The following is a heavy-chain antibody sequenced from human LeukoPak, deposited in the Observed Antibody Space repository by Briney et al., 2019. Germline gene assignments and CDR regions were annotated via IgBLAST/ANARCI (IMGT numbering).Heavy chain of an antibody. V-gene: IGHV3-48*02. CDR3: ARESFIAAAGTGHDAFDI. Sequence: GGSLRLSCAASGFAFSTYGMNWVRQAPGKGLEWISYITSRSTTYYADSVRGQFTISRDNAKNSLYLEMNGLRDDDTAVYYCARESFIAAAGTGHDAFDIWGQGTMVTVSS. J-gene: IGHJ3*02. CDR1: GFAFSTYG. CDR2: ITSRSTT. D-gene: IGHD6-13*01.